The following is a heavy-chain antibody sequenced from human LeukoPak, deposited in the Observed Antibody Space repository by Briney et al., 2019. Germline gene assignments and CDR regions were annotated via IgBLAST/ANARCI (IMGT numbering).Heavy chain of an antibody. J-gene: IGHJ5*02. D-gene: IGHD3-10*01. Sequence: SETLSLTCAVSGYSISSGYYWGWIRQPPGKGLEGIGSIYHSGSTYYNPPLKSRVTISVDTSKNQFSLKLSSVTAADTAVYYCARLRGSDWFDPWGQGTLVTVSS. CDR3: ARLRGSDWFDP. CDR1: GYSISSGYY. V-gene: IGHV4-38-2*01. CDR2: IYHSGST.